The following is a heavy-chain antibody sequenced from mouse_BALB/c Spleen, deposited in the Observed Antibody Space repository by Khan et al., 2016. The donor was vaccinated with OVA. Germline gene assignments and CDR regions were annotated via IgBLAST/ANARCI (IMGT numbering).Heavy chain of an antibody. CDR1: GYSFTGYF. V-gene: IGHV1-20*02. D-gene: IGHD1-1*01. J-gene: IGHJ2*01. CDR2: INPHIGET. CDR3: TRVYRSDFDD. Sequence: VQLKESGPELVRPGASVKISCKASGYSFTGYFMNWVMQSHGKSLEWIGRINPHIGETFYNQRFTDKATLTVDESSSTAHMELRSLASEDSAVYYCTRVYRSDFDDRGQGSTLTVSS.